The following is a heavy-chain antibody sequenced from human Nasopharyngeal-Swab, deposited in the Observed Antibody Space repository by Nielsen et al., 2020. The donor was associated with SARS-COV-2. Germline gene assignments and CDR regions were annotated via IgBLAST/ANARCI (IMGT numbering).Heavy chain of an antibody. V-gene: IGHV3-7*05. Sequence: GESLKISCAASGFTFSSYAMSWVRRAPGKGLEWVANIKQGGSEQFYVDSVKGRFTISRDNAKNSLYLQMNSLRAEDTAVYYCSGGGAVDYWGQGTLVTVSS. J-gene: IGHJ4*02. CDR3: SGGGAVDY. CDR2: IKQGGSEQ. D-gene: IGHD6-19*01. CDR1: GFTFSSYA.